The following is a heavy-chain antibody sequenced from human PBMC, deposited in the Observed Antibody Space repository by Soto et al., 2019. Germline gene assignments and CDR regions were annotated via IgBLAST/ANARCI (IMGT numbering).Heavy chain of an antibody. CDR2: IHSGGST. CDR3: ARFTPDLLHSNLWSGYYLSYFDY. D-gene: IGHD3-3*01. Sequence: QLQLRESGPGLVKPSETLSLPCSVSGGSISSSTYYWAWIRQPPVKALKRIATIHSGGSTYYNPALKSRVTLSMDTSKNDFSLHLTSVNASDTAIYYCARFTPDLLHSNLWSGYYLSYFDYWGQGTMVIVSA. J-gene: IGHJ4*02. CDR1: GGSISSSTYY. V-gene: IGHV4-39*02.